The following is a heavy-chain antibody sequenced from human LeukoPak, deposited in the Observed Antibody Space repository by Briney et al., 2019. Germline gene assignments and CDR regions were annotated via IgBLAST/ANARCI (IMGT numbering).Heavy chain of an antibody. Sequence: ASVKVSCKASGYIFIGYYIHWVRQAPGQGLEWMGWINANSGGTEYAQKFQGRVTMSRDASINTAYMELSRLRLDYTAVYYCAGDPNSGWRGYFDYWGQGTLVTVSS. D-gene: IGHD1-1*01. CDR1: GYIFIGYY. J-gene: IGHJ4*02. CDR3: AGDPNSGWRGYFDY. CDR2: INANSGGT. V-gene: IGHV1-2*02.